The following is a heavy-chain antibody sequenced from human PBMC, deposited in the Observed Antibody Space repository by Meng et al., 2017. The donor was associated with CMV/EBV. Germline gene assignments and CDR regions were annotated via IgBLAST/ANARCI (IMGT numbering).Heavy chain of an antibody. V-gene: IGHV3-11*01. CDR2: ISSSGSTI. CDR1: GFTFSDYY. Sequence: GGSLRLSCAASGFTFSDYYMSWIRQAPGKGLEWVSYISSSGSTIYYADSVKGRFTISRDNAKNSLYLQMNSLRAEDTAVYYCARDKGRITIFGVVDNNWFDPWGQGTLVTVSS. D-gene: IGHD3-3*01. J-gene: IGHJ5*02. CDR3: ARDKGRITIFGVVDNNWFDP.